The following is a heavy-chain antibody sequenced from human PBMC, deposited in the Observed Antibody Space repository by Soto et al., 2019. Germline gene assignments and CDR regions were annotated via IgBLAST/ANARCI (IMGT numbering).Heavy chain of an antibody. CDR2: ISWNSGSI. J-gene: IGHJ3*02. V-gene: IGHV3-9*01. Sequence: EVQLVESGGGLVQPGRSLRLSCAASGFTFDDYAMHWVRQAPGKGLEWVSGISWNSGSIGYADSVKGRFTISRDNAKNSLYLQMNSLRAEDTALYYCAKDRGAVTTTPDAFDIWGQGTMVTVSS. CDR3: AKDRGAVTTTPDAFDI. D-gene: IGHD4-17*01. CDR1: GFTFDDYA.